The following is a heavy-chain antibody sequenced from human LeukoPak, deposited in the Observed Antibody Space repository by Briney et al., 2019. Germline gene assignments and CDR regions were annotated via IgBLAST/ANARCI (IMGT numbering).Heavy chain of an antibody. CDR1: GYTFTSYD. V-gene: IGHV1-8*01. D-gene: IGHD3-10*01. J-gene: IGHJ4*02. CDR3: ARGLRGPKLLWFGELNFDY. CDR2: MNPNSGNT. Sequence: ASVTVSCKASGYTFTSYDINWVRQATGQGVEWMGWMNPNSGNTDYAQKFQGRVTMTRNTSISTAYMELSSLRSEDTAVYYCARGLRGPKLLWFGELNFDYWGQGTLVTVSS.